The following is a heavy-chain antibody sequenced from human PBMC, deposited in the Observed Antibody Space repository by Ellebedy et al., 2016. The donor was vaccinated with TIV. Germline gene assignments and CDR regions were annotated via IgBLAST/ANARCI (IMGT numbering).Heavy chain of an antibody. Sequence: GESLKISCAAPGFTFTSFWMTWVRQAPGKGLEWVANINQDGSERNYLDSVKGRFTISRDNAKNSLYLQMNSLRAEDTAVYYCARTGIDNWGQGTLVTVSS. J-gene: IGHJ4*02. D-gene: IGHD6-13*01. CDR2: INQDGSER. V-gene: IGHV3-7*01. CDR3: ARTGIDN. CDR1: GFTFTSFW.